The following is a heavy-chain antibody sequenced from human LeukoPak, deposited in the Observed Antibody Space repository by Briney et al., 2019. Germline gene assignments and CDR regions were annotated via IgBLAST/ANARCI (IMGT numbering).Heavy chain of an antibody. Sequence: PGGSLRLSCAAPGFTFSSYSMNWVRQAPGKGLEWVSSISSSSSYIYYADSVKGRFTISRDNAKNSLYLQINSLRAEDTAVYYCARVPGGQDAFDIWGQGTMVTVSS. J-gene: IGHJ3*02. D-gene: IGHD3-10*01. V-gene: IGHV3-21*01. CDR1: GFTFSSYS. CDR2: ISSSSSYI. CDR3: ARVPGGQDAFDI.